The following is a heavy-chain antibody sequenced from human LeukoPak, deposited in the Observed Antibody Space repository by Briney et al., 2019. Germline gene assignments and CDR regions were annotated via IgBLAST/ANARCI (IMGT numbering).Heavy chain of an antibody. CDR3: ARAGGASNTRTYFDY. J-gene: IGHJ4*02. Sequence: ASVKVSCKASGYTFSSYYMHWVRQAPGQGLEWMGVINPSGGSTRYAQNFQDRITMTRDTSTSTVYMDLSSLRSEDTAVYYCARAGGASNTRTYFDYWGQGTLVTVSS. CDR2: INPSGGST. CDR1: GYTFSSYY. V-gene: IGHV1-46*01. D-gene: IGHD1-14*01.